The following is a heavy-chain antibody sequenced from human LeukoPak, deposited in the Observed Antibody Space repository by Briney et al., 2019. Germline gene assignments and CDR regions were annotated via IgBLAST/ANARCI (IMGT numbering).Heavy chain of an antibody. V-gene: IGHV3-7*01. CDR3: AKDHNYWSGYYLGY. CDR1: GFTFSSYW. J-gene: IGHJ4*02. D-gene: IGHD3-3*01. CDR2: IKQDGSEK. Sequence: AGSLRLSCAASGFTFSSYWMSWVRQAPGKGREWVANIKQDGSEKYYVDSVKGRFTISRDNAKNTLYLQMNSLRAEDTAVYYCAKDHNYWSGYYLGYWGQGTLVTVSS.